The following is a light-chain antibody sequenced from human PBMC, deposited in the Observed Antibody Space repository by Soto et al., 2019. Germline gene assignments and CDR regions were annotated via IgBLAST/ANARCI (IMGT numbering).Light chain of an antibody. Sequence: QSVLTQPPSASGSPGQSVTISCTGASSDVGGYNYVSWYQQHPGKAPKLMIYEVSKRPSGVPDRFSGSKSGNTASLTVSGLQAEDEADYFCSSYAGNGYVLGTGTKVT. V-gene: IGLV2-8*01. CDR2: EVS. CDR3: SSYAGNGYV. CDR1: SSDVGGYNY. J-gene: IGLJ1*01.